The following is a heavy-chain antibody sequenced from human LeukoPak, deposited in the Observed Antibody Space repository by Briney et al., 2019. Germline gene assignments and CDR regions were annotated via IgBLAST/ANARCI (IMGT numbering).Heavy chain of an antibody. Sequence: GGSLRLSYAASGFTFSSYAMSWVRQAPGKGLEWVSAISGSGGSTYYADSVKGRFTISRDNSKNTLYLQMNSLRAEDTAVYYCAKAEGLRLGELSSTPFDYWGQGTLVTVSS. D-gene: IGHD3-16*02. CDR3: AKAEGLRLGELSSTPFDY. J-gene: IGHJ4*02. CDR2: ISGSGGST. CDR1: GFTFSSYA. V-gene: IGHV3-23*01.